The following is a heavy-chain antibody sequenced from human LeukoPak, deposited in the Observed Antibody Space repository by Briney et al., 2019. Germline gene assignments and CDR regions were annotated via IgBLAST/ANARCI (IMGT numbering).Heavy chain of an antibody. CDR3: ARQNSYYYDSSGYYYLGLSGFQH. V-gene: IGHV5-51*01. CDR1: GYSFTSYW. D-gene: IGHD3-22*01. J-gene: IGHJ1*01. Sequence: GESLKISCKGSGYSFTSYWIGWVRQMPGKGLEWMGIIYPGDSDTGYSPSFQGQVTISADKSISTAYLQWSSLKASDTAMYYCARQNSYYYDSSGYYYLGLSGFQHWGQGTLVTVSS. CDR2: IYPGDSDT.